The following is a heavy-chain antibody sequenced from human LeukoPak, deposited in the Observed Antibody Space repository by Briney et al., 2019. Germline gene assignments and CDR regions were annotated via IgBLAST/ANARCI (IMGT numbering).Heavy chain of an antibody. Sequence: PGGSLRLSCAASGFTFRHYTMHWVRQAPGKGLEWVSAISGSGGSTYYADSVKGRFTISRDNSKNTLYLQMNSLRAEDTAVYYCARGSLPLVLWGQGALVTVSS. CDR3: ARGSLPLVL. CDR1: GFTFRHYT. V-gene: IGHV3-23*01. J-gene: IGHJ4*02. D-gene: IGHD1-26*01. CDR2: ISGSGGST.